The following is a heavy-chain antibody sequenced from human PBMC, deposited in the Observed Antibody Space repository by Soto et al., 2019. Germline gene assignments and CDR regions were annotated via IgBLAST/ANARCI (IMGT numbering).Heavy chain of an antibody. D-gene: IGHD2-2*01. CDR3: AKDRALENQTPYGMDV. Sequence: EGQLLQSGGDLVQPGGSLRLSCAGSGLTLRSYAMTWIRQTPEKGLEWVSTISGRSGVPSYADSVNGRFTVSRDNSKNRLYLQMDGLRVDDTAVYYCAKDRALENQTPYGMDVWGQGTTVTV. CDR2: ISGRSGVP. CDR1: GLTLRSYA. J-gene: IGHJ6*02. V-gene: IGHV3-23*01.